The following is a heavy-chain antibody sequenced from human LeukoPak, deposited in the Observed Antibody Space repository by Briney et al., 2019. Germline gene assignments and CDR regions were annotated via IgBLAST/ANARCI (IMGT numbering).Heavy chain of an antibody. CDR2: INHSGYT. J-gene: IGHJ4*02. CDR3: TRMTRGHDY. CDR1: GVSFDDYY. D-gene: IGHD4-11*01. V-gene: IGHV4-34*01. Sequence: SETLSLTCAVSGVSFDDYYWSCVRQTSGKGLEWIGEINHSGYTNDNPSLKSRVTLSIDTSRKQFSLNLRSVTVADAGIYYCTRMTRGHDYWGQGTQVTVSS.